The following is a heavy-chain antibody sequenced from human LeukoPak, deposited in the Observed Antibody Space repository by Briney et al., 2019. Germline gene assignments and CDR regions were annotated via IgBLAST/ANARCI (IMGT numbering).Heavy chain of an antibody. V-gene: IGHV4-59*01. CDR2: IYYSGST. CDR3: ALHRRDDNNWRIRAFDI. D-gene: IGHD5-24*01. CDR1: GGSISSYY. Sequence: SETLSLTCIVSGGSISSYYWSWMRQPPGKGLEWIGYIYYSGSTNYNPSLKSRVTISVDTSKNQFSLKLSSVTAADTAVYYCALHRRDDNNWRIRAFDIWGQGTMVTVSS. J-gene: IGHJ3*02.